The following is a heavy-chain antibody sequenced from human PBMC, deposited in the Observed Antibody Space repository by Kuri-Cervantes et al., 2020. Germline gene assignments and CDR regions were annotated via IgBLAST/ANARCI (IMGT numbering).Heavy chain of an antibody. CDR3: AKAHRRKSFGEFDY. J-gene: IGHJ4*02. CDR1: GFTFSSYS. V-gene: IGHV3-21*01. D-gene: IGHD3-10*01. Sequence: GESLKISCAASGFTFSSYSMNWVRQAPGKGLEWVSSISSSSSYIYYADSVKGRFTISRDNSKNTLYLQMNSLRAEDTAVYYCAKAHRRKSFGEFDYWGQGTLVTVSS. CDR2: ISSSSSYI.